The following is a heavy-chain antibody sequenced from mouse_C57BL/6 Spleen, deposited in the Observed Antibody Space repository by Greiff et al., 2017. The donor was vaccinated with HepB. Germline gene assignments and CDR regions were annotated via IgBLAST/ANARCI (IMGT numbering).Heavy chain of an antibody. V-gene: IGHV1-50*01. Sequence: QVQLQQPGAELVKPGASVKLSCKASGYTFTSYWMQWVKQRPGQGLEWIGEIDPSDSYTNYNQKCKGKATLTVDTSSSTAYMQLSSLTSEDSAVYYCARSGVGPAWFAYWGQGTLVTVSA. CDR2: IDPSDSYT. J-gene: IGHJ3*01. CDR1: GYTFTSYW. CDR3: ARSGVGPAWFAY. D-gene: IGHD4-1*01.